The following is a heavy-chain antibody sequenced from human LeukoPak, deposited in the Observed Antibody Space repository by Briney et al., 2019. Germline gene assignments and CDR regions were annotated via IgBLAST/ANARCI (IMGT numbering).Heavy chain of an antibody. Sequence: GGSLRLSCAASGFTFSSYAMSWVRQAPGKGLEWVSAISGSGGSTYYADSVKGRFTISRDNAKNSLYLQMNSLRAEDTAVYYCARDSCSYGYDNWFDPWGQGTLVTVSS. CDR2: ISGSGGST. V-gene: IGHV3-23*01. D-gene: IGHD5-18*01. CDR3: ARDSCSYGYDNWFDP. J-gene: IGHJ5*02. CDR1: GFTFSSYA.